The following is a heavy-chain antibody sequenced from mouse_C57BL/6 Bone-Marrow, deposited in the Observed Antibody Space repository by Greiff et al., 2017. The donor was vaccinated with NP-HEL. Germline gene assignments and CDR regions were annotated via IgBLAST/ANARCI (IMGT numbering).Heavy chain of an antibody. J-gene: IGHJ2*01. Sequence: DVKLVESGGGLVKPGGSLKLSCAASGFTFSSYAMSWVRQTPEKRLEWVATISDGGSYTYYPDNVKGRFTISRDNAKNNLYLQMSHLKSEDTAMYYCARSLLLFDYWGQGTTLTVSS. CDR1: GFTFSSYA. CDR3: ARSLLLFDY. D-gene: IGHD1-1*01. V-gene: IGHV5-4*03. CDR2: ISDGGSYT.